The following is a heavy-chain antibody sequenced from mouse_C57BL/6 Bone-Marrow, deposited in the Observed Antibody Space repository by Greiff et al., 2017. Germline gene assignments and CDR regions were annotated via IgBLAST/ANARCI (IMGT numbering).Heavy chain of an antibody. D-gene: IGHD2-1*01. CDR1: GFTFSSYG. CDR3: AGESYYGNYRAMDY. J-gene: IGHJ4*01. V-gene: IGHV5-6*02. Sequence: EVMLVESGGDLVKPGGSLKLSCAASGFTFSSYGMSWVRQTPDKRLEWVATISSGGSYTYYPDSVKGRFTISRDNAKNTLYLQMSSLKSEDTAMYYCAGESYYGNYRAMDYWGQGTSVTVSS. CDR2: ISSGGSYT.